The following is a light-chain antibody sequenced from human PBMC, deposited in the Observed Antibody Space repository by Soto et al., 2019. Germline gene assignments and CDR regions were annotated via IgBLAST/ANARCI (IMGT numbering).Light chain of an antibody. Sequence: QSVLTQPASVSGSPGQSIAISCTGTSSDVGGYNYVCWYQQHPGKAPKLMIYDVSNRPSGVSDRFSGSKSGNTASLTISGFQAEDEADYYCSSYTSTSTYVFGTGTKVTVL. V-gene: IGLV2-14*01. CDR3: SSYTSTSTYV. CDR1: SSDVGGYNY. CDR2: DVS. J-gene: IGLJ1*01.